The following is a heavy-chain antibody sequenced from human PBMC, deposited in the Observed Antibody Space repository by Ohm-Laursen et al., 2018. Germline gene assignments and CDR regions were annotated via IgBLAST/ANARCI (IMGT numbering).Heavy chain of an antibody. D-gene: IGHD3-22*01. CDR2: IWYDGSNK. Sequence: SLRLSCSASGFTFSSYGMHWVRQAPGKGLEWVAVIWYDGSNKYYADSVKGRFTISRDNSKNTLYLQMNSLRAEDTAVYYCARGRYDSSGYGLSFFDYWGQGTLVTVSS. J-gene: IGHJ4*02. CDR3: ARGRYDSSGYGLSFFDY. CDR1: GFTFSSYG. V-gene: IGHV3-33*01.